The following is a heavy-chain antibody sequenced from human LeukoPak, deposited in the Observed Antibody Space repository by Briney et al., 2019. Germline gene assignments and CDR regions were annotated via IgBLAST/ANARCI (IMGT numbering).Heavy chain of an antibody. V-gene: IGHV1-2*02. Sequence: ASVKVSCKASGGTFNNYAINWVRQAPGQGLEWMGWINPNSGGTNYAQKFQGRVTMTRDTSISTAYMELSRLRSDDTAVYYCARDIVMVTYWFDPWGQGTLITVSS. CDR1: GGTFNNYA. D-gene: IGHD5-18*01. J-gene: IGHJ5*02. CDR3: ARDIVMVTYWFDP. CDR2: INPNSGGT.